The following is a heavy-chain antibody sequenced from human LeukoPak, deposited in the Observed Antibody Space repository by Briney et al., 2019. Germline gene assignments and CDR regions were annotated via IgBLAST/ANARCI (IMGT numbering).Heavy chain of an antibody. D-gene: IGHD6-13*01. CDR3: ARDPSSWYYYYMDV. CDR2: ISSSSSTI. Sequence: GGSLRLSCAASGFTFSSYSMNWVRQAPGKGLEWVSYISSSSSTIYYADSVKGRFTISRDNAKNSLYLQMNSLRAEDTAVYYCARDPSSWYYYYMDVWGRGTTVTISS. CDR1: GFTFSSYS. J-gene: IGHJ6*03. V-gene: IGHV3-48*01.